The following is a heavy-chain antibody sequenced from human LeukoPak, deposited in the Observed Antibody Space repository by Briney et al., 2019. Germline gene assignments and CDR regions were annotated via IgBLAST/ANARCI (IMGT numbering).Heavy chain of an antibody. CDR1: GGTFSSYA. CDR2: IIPILGIA. CDR3: ASLYCSGGSCSGAFDI. D-gene: IGHD2-15*01. V-gene: IGHV1-69*04. Sequence: ASVKVSCKASGGTFSSYAISGVRQAPGQGLEWMGRIIPILGIANYAQKFQGRVTITADKSTSTAYMELSSLRSEDTAVYYCASLYCSGGSCSGAFDIWGQGTMVTVSS. J-gene: IGHJ3*02.